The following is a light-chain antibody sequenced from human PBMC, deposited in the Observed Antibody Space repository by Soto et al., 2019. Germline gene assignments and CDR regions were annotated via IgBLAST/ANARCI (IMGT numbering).Light chain of an antibody. CDR3: QQCNTFWT. CDR2: DAS. Sequence: EIVMTQSPATLSVSPGESATLSCRASQRISRNLAWYQQKPGQAPRLLIYDASTRATAIPARFSGSGSGTEFTLIISSLQPDDFATYYCQQCNTFWTFGQGTKVDIK. J-gene: IGKJ1*01. CDR1: QRISRN. V-gene: IGKV3-15*01.